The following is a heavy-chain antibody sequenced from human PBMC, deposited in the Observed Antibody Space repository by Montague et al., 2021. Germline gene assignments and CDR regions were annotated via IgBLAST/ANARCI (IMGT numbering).Heavy chain of an antibody. D-gene: IGHD1-20*01. V-gene: IGHV3-23*01. CDR2: ISGNGATP. CDR1: GFSFGGYA. CDR3: AKANRGYNWNYFEY. Sequence: SLRLSCAASGFSFGGYAMGWVRQSPEKGLEWVSSISGNGATPFNSDSAKGRFTISRDNSKNTVSIQMNTLRVEDTAVYYCAKANRGYNWNYFEYWGQGTLVIVSS. J-gene: IGHJ4*02.